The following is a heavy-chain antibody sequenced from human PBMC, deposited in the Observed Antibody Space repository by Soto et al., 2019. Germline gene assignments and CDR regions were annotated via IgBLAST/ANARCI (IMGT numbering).Heavy chain of an antibody. D-gene: IGHD3-3*01. V-gene: IGHV1-18*01. J-gene: IGHJ5*02. CDR1: GYTFTSYG. CDR3: ARDETYDFWSGYHNWFDP. Sequence: QVQLVQSGAEVKKPGASVKVSCKASGYTFTSYGISWERQAPGQGLEWMGWISAYNGNTNYAQKLQGRVTMTTDTSTSTAYMELRSLRSDDTAVYYCARDETYDFWSGYHNWFDPWGQGTLVTVSS. CDR2: ISAYNGNT.